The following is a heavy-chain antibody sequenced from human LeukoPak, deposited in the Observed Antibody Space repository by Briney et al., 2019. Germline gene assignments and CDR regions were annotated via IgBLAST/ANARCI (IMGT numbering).Heavy chain of an antibody. CDR1: GDSFTSVTDY. D-gene: IGHD1-1*01. CDR2: GDYSGGT. CDR3: ARVLTTRARGAFDI. Sequence: SETLSLTCTVSGDSFTSVTDYWAWIRQPPGKGLEWIASGDYSGGTYYNPSLESRVAISADMSKNQISLKLTSVTGADTAVYYCARVLTTRARGAFDIWGQGTMVTVSS. V-gene: IGHV4-39*07. J-gene: IGHJ3*02.